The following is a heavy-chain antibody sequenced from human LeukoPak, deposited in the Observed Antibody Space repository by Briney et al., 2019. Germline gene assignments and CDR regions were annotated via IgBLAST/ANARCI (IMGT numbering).Heavy chain of an antibody. CDR2: ISWNSGSI. J-gene: IGHJ6*03. CDR1: GFTFDDYV. D-gene: IGHD6-6*01. Sequence: GGPLRLSCAASGFTFDDYVMHWVRQAPGKGLEWVSGISWNSGSIGYADSVKGRFTISRDNAKNCLYLQMNSLRAEDMALYYCAKDRGGSSYYYMDVWGKGTTVTVSS. V-gene: IGHV3-9*03. CDR3: AKDRGGSSYYYMDV.